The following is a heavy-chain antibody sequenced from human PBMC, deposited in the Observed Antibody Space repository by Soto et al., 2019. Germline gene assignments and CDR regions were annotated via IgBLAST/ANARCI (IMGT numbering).Heavy chain of an antibody. CDR2: TYYRSKWYN. Sequence: PSQTLSLTCAISGDSVSSNSAAWNWIRQSPSRGLEWLGRTYYRSKWYNDYAVSVKSRITINPDTSKNQFSLQLNSVTPEDTAVYYCARDGPGIAAAGKYYYYGMDVSGQGTTVTVSS. D-gene: IGHD6-13*01. V-gene: IGHV6-1*01. CDR1: GDSVSSNSAA. J-gene: IGHJ6*02. CDR3: ARDGPGIAAAGKYYYYGMDV.